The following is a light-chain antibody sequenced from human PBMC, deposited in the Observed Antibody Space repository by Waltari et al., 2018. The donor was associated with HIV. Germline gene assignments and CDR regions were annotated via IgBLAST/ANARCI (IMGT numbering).Light chain of an antibody. CDR3: QQSYGMRT. V-gene: IGKV1-39*01. CDR1: QSISNY. CDR2: AAS. Sequence: DIQMTQSPSSLSASVGDRVTITCRASQSISNYLNWYQLKPGKAPKLLIYAASSLQSGVPSRFSGSGSGTDFTLIISGLQPEDSATYYCQQSYGMRTFGQGTRVEIK. J-gene: IGKJ1*01.